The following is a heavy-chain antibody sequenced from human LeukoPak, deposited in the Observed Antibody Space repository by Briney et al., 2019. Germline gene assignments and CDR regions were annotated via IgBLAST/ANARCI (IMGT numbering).Heavy chain of an antibody. V-gene: IGHV4-39*01. J-gene: IGHJ6*03. CDR2: IYYSGST. CDR3: GRLFYDFWSGHYYYYMDV. D-gene: IGHD3-3*01. Sequence: SETLSLTCTVSGGSIRSTSYYWGWIRQPPGKGLEWIGSIYYSGSTYYNPSLKSRVTISVDTSKNQFSLKLSSVTAADTAVYYCGRLFYDFWSGHYYYYMDVWGKGPSVTVSS. CDR1: GGSIRSTSYY.